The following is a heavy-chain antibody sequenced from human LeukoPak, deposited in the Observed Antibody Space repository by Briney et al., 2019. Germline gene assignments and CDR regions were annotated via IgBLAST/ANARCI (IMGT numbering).Heavy chain of an antibody. CDR2: ISSSSSYI. V-gene: IGHV3-21*01. J-gene: IGHJ5*02. CDR1: GFTFSSYS. CDR3: ARARYSNSRHTWFDP. Sequence: KPGGSLRLSCAASGFTFSSYSMNWVRQAPGKGLEWVSSISSSSSYIYYADSVKGRFTISRDNAKNSLYLQMNGLRAEDTAVYYCARARYSNSRHTWFDPWGQGTLVTVSS. D-gene: IGHD4-11*01.